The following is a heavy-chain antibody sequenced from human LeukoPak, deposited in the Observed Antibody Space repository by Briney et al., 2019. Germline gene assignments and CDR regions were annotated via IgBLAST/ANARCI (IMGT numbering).Heavy chain of an antibody. CDR1: GGSISSYY. V-gene: IGHV4-59*01. CDR2: IYYSGST. J-gene: IGHJ5*02. Sequence: SETLSLTCTVSGGSISSYYWSWIRQPPGKGLEWIGYIYYSGSTNYNPSLKGRVTISVDTSKNQFSLKLSSVTAADTAVYYCARVRSYDILTGYDWGFDPWGQGTLVTVSS. D-gene: IGHD3-9*01. CDR3: ARVRSYDILTGYDWGFDP.